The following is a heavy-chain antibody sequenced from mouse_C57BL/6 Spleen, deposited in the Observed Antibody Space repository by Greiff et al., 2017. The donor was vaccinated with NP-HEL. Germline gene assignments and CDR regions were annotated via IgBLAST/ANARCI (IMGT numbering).Heavy chain of an antibody. Sequence: DVKLVESGGGLVKPGGSLKLSCAASGFTFSSYAMSWVRQTPEKRLEWVATISDGGSYTYYPDNVKGRFTISRDNAKNNLYLQMSHLKSEDTAMYYCARAGYGSSYYFDYWGQGTTLTVSS. CDR3: ARAGYGSSYYFDY. D-gene: IGHD1-1*01. V-gene: IGHV5-4*03. J-gene: IGHJ2*01. CDR1: GFTFSSYA. CDR2: ISDGGSYT.